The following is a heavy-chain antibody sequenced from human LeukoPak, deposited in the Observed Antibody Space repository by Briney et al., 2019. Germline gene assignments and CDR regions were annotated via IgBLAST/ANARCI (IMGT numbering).Heavy chain of an antibody. CDR3: ARETHYYYDSSGYYDRNYGMDV. V-gene: IGHV1-69*13. CDR1: GGTFSSYA. D-gene: IGHD3-22*01. CDR2: IIHIFGTA. Sequence: SVKVSCKASGGTFSSYAISWVRQAPGQGLEWMGGIIHIFGTANYAQTFQGRVTITADGSTSTAYMELSSLRSEDTAVYYCARETHYYYDSSGYYDRNYGMDVWGQGTTVTVSS. J-gene: IGHJ6*02.